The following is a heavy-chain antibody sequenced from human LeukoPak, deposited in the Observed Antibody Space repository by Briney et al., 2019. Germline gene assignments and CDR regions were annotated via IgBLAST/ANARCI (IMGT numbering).Heavy chain of an antibody. V-gene: IGHV4-39*01. CDR1: GGSISSSRDY. D-gene: IGHD3-10*01. Sequence: SETLSLTCTVSGGSISSSRDYWAWLRQPPGKGLEWIANIYYSGSTYYSPSLKSRVAISVDTSKNQFSLKLSSVTAADTAVYYCASSHYGSGTYWGQGTLVTVSS. CDR2: IYYSGST. J-gene: IGHJ4*02. CDR3: ASSHYGSGTY.